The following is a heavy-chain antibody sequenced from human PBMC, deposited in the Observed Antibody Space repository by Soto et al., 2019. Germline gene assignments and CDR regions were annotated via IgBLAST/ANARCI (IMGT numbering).Heavy chain of an antibody. Sequence: AGESLKISCKGSGYSFTSYWISWVRQMPGKGLEWMGRIDPSDSYTNYSPSFQGHVTISADKSISTAYLQWSSLKASDTAMYYCARVTYCSSTSCVYYYGMDVWGQGTTVTVSS. V-gene: IGHV5-10-1*01. CDR3: ARVTYCSSTSCVYYYGMDV. CDR1: GYSFTSYW. D-gene: IGHD2-2*01. CDR2: IDPSDSYT. J-gene: IGHJ6*02.